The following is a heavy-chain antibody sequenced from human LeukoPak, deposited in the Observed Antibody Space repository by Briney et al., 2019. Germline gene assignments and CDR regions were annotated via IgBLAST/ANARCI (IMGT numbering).Heavy chain of an antibody. J-gene: IGHJ5*02. CDR1: GYTLTELS. CDR3: ATFDKRNYDSWSGYYNWFDP. D-gene: IGHD3-3*01. Sequence: ASVKVSCKVSGYTLTELSMHWVRQAPGKGLEWMGGFDPEDGETIYAQKFQGRVTMTEDTSTDTAYMELSSLRSEDTAVYYCATFDKRNYDSWSGYYNWFDPWGQGTLVTVSS. CDR2: FDPEDGET. V-gene: IGHV1-24*01.